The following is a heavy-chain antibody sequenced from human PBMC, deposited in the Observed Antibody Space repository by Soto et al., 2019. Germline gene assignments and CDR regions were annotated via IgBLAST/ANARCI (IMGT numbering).Heavy chain of an antibody. J-gene: IGHJ4*02. CDR2: MNPGSGDT. V-gene: IGHV1-8*01. Sequence: ASVKVSCKASGYIFTNNDVSWVRQATGQGLEWMGWMNPGSGDTGYAQKFQGRVTMTRDMSITTVYMELNNLSPDDTAVYYCGRGRSGQIVVFYWGQGTPVTVSS. CDR1: GYIFTNND. CDR3: GRGRSGQIVVFY. D-gene: IGHD1-26*01.